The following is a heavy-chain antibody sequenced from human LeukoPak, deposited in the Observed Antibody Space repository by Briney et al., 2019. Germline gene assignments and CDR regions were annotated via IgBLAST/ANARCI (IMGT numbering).Heavy chain of an antibody. V-gene: IGHV3-30*19. Sequence: PGGSLRLSCAASGFIFSSYGMHWVRQAPGKGLEWVAVIWYDGSNKYYADSVKGRFTISRDNSKNTLYLQMNSLRAEDTAVYYCARDGVRGFGVDYWGQGTLVTVSS. CDR2: IWYDGSNK. J-gene: IGHJ4*02. D-gene: IGHD3-10*01. CDR3: ARDGVRGFGVDY. CDR1: GFIFSSYG.